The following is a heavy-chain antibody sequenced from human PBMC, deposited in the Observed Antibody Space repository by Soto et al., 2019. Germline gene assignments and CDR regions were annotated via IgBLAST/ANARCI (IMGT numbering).Heavy chain of an antibody. Sequence: QVQLVQSGAEVKKPGSSVKVSCKASGGTFSSYAISWVRQAPGQGLEWMGGIIPIFGTANYAQKFQGRVTSTADKSTSTADMELSSLRSEDTAVYYCARDLTAAASYYYYGMDVWGQGTTVTVSS. CDR2: IIPIFGTA. J-gene: IGHJ6*02. CDR1: GGTFSSYA. V-gene: IGHV1-69*06. D-gene: IGHD6-25*01. CDR3: ARDLTAAASYYYYGMDV.